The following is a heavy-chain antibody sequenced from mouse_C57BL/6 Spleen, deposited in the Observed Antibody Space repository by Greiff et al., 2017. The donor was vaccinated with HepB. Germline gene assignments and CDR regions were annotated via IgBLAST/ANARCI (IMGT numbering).Heavy chain of an antibody. CDR2: ISSGGSYT. J-gene: IGHJ2*01. D-gene: IGHD3-2*01. Sequence: EVKLVESGGDLVKPGGSLKLSCAASGFTFSSYGMSWVRQTPDKRLEWVATISSGGSYTYYPDSVKGRFTVSRDNAKNTLYLQMSSLKSEEKDREEGERKGGEDRGDYWGQGTTITVSS. CDR1: GFTFSSYG. V-gene: IGHV5-6*01. CDR3: ERKGGEDRGDY.